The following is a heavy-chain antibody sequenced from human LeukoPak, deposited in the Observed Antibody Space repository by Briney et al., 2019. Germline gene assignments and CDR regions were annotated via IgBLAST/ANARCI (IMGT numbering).Heavy chain of an antibody. J-gene: IGHJ5*02. CDR1: GGSISSNNYY. CDR2: IYYSGST. Sequence: SETLSLTCTVSGGSISSNNYYWGWVRQPPGKGLEWIGSIYYSGSTYYNSSLKRRVTVSADTSKNQFSLRLNSVTAADTAVYFCARQGSTGYPNWFDPWGPGTLVTVSS. CDR3: ARQGSTGYPNWFDP. V-gene: IGHV4-39*01. D-gene: IGHD3-9*01.